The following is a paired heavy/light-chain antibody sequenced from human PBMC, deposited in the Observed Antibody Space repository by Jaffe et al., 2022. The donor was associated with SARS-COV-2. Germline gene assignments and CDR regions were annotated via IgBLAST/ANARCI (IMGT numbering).Light chain of an antibody. Sequence: EIVLTQSPGTLSLSPGERAILSCRASQSVSSSSLAWYQHKPGQAPSLLIYGASSRATGIPDRFSGSGSGTDFTLTISRLEPEDFAVYYCQQYGYSPWTFGQGTKVEIK. V-gene: IGKV3-20*01. CDR1: QSVSSSS. J-gene: IGKJ1*01. CDR3: QQYGYSPWT. CDR2: GAS.
Heavy chain of an antibody. D-gene: IGHD3-10*01. CDR3: ARVGFGEPMGY. V-gene: IGHV1-3*01. CDR2: ISPGNGNT. Sequence: QVQLVQSGAEVKKPGASVRVSCKSSGYTFTSYAIHWVRQAPGQGLEWMAWISPGNGNTKYSQKFQGRVSITRDTSATTTYMELSRLTSEDTAVYFCARVGFGEPMGYWGQGTLVAVSS. CDR1: GYTFTSYA. J-gene: IGHJ4*02.